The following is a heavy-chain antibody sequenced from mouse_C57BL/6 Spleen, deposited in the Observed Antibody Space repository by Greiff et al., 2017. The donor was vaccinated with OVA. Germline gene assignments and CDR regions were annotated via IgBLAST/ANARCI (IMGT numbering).Heavy chain of an antibody. V-gene: IGHV5-4*01. J-gene: IGHJ4*01. Sequence: EVKVVESGGGLVKPGGSLKLSCAASGFTFSSYAMSWVRQTPEKRLEWVATISDGGSYTYYPDNVKGRFTISRDNAKNNLYLQMSHLKSEDTAMYYCARDGHWDGYAMDYWGQGTSVTVSS. CDR3: ARDGHWDGYAMDY. CDR1: GFTFSSYA. D-gene: IGHD4-1*01. CDR2: ISDGGSYT.